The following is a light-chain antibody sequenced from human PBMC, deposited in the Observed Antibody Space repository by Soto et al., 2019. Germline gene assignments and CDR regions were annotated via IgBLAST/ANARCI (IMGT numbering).Light chain of an antibody. J-gene: IGKJ5*01. V-gene: IGKV3-20*01. CDR3: QQYGRTPIT. CDR2: GAS. Sequence: EIVLTQSPVTLSLSPGERATLSCRASQSVSSNLAWYQQKPGQPPRLFIYGASSRATGIPDRFSGSGSGTDFTLIISRLEPEDFAVYYCQQYGRTPITCGQGTRRAIK. CDR1: QSVSSN.